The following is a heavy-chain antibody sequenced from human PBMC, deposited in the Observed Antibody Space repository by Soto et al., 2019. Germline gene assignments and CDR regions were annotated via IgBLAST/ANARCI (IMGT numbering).Heavy chain of an antibody. CDR2: IYYSGST. V-gene: IGHV4-31*03. CDR1: GGYIGGGGDY. D-gene: IGHD4-17*01. J-gene: IGHJ6*02. Sequence: SETNSLTCTVSGGYIGGGGDYWSWIRKHPGKGLEWIGYIYYSGSTYYNPSLKSRVTISVDTSKNQFSLKLSSVTAADTAVYYCAREYGDYANYYGMDVWGQGTTVTVSS. CDR3: AREYGDYANYYGMDV.